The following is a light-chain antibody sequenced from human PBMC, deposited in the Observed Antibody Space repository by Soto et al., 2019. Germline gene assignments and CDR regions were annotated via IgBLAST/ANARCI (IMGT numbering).Light chain of an antibody. V-gene: IGKV4-1*01. J-gene: IGKJ2*01. Sequence: DIVMTQSPDSLAESLGERATINCKSSQSVLSSSDNKNYLAWYQKKPGQPPKLLIYWASMRESGVPDRFSGSGSGTEFTLTIGSLQSEDVAVYYCQQCYATPYTFGQGTKLEIK. CDR2: WAS. CDR1: QSVLSSSDNKNY. CDR3: QQCYATPYT.